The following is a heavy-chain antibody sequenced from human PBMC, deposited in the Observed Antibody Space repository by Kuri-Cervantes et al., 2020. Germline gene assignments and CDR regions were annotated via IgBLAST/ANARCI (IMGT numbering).Heavy chain of an antibody. V-gene: IGHV3-7*01. CDR3: ARDRGYYGSGFNREYYYYYYGMDV. D-gene: IGHD3-10*01. CDR2: IKQDGSEK. J-gene: IGHJ6*02. CDR1: GFTFSSYW. Sequence: GGSLRLSCAASGFTFSSYWMSWVRQAPGKGLEWVANIKQDGSEKYYVDSVKGRFTISRDNAKNSLYLQMNSLRAEDTAVYDCARDRGYYGSGFNREYYYYYYGMDVWGQGPTVTVSS.